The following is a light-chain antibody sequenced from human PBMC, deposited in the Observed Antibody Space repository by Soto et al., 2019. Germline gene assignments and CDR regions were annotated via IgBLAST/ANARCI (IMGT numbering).Light chain of an antibody. J-gene: IGLJ1*01. CDR3: SSYTSSSTLLYV. CDR1: SSDVGGYDF. V-gene: IGLV2-14*01. CDR2: EVT. Sequence: QSALTQPASVSGSPGQSITISCTGTSSDVGGYDFVSWYQQHPGQAPKLMIYEVTNRPSGVSNRFSGSKSANTASLIISGLQAEDEADYYCSSYTSSSTLLYVFGTGTKVNVL.